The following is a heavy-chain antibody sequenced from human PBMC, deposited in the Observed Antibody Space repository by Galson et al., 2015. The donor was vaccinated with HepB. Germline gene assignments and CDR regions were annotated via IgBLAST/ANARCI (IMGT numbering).Heavy chain of an antibody. V-gene: IGHV3-23*01. CDR3: AKNPHRRLSSGWFGAEYFQH. CDR1: GFTFSSYA. D-gene: IGHD6-19*01. CDR2: ISGSGGST. Sequence: SLRLSCAASGFTFSSYAMSWVRQAPGKGLEWVSAISGSGGSTYYADSVKGRFTISRDNSKNTLYLQMNSLRAEDTAVYYCAKNPHRRLSSGWFGAEYFQHWGQGTLVTVSS. J-gene: IGHJ1*01.